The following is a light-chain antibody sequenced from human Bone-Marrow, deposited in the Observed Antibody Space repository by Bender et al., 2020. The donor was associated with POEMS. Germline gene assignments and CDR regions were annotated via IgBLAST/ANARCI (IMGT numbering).Light chain of an antibody. CDR2: YDN. Sequence: SYVLTQPPSVSVAPGQTARITCDGNNIGSKSVHWYQQRPGQAPVLVIFYDNDRPSGIPERFSGSNSGNTASLTISRVEAGDEADYYCQVWDSGTVVFGGGTKLTVL. CDR3: QVWDSGTVV. V-gene: IGLV3-21*01. CDR1: NIGSKS. J-gene: IGLJ2*01.